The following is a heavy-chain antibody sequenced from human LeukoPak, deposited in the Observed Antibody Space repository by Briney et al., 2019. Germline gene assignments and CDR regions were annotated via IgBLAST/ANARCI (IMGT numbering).Heavy chain of an antibody. CDR2: IYYSGTT. D-gene: IGHD3-10*01. CDR3: ARGNYYYASGSYYYYGMDV. V-gene: IGHV4-59*01. CDR1: GGSISRYY. Sequence: PSETLSLTCTVSGGSISRYYWSWIRQPPGKGLEWIGYIYYSGTTNYSPSLKSRVTMSVDTSKNQFSLKLSSVTAADTAVYYCARGNYYYASGSYYYYGMDVWGQGTTVTVSS. J-gene: IGHJ6*02.